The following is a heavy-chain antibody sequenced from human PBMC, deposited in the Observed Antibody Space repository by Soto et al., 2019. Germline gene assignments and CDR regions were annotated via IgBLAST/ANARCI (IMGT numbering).Heavy chain of an antibody. V-gene: IGHV4-61*01. CDR3: AREGNLGRWLQPLDF. Sequence: SETLSLTCTVSGGSISSTNYYWSWIRQPPGKRLEWIGYIHYNGNTKYNPSLKSRVSMSVDTSKNQFSLRLTSVTAADTAKYFCAREGNLGRWLQPLDFWGQGTLVTVSS. J-gene: IGHJ4*02. CDR1: GGSISSTNYY. D-gene: IGHD5-12*01. CDR2: IHYNGNT.